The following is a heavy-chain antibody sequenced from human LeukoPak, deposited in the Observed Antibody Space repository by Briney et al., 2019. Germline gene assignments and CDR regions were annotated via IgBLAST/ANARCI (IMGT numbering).Heavy chain of an antibody. CDR1: GFTVSSNY. CDR2: IYSGGST. D-gene: IGHD3-16*01. CDR3: ARDVGDEGNY. Sequence: PGGSLRLSCAASGFTVSSNYMSWVRQAPGKGLEWVSVIYSGGSTYYADSVKCRFTISRDNSKNTLYLQMSSLRTADTAVYYCARDVGDEGNYWGQGTLVTVSS. J-gene: IGHJ4*02. V-gene: IGHV3-53*01.